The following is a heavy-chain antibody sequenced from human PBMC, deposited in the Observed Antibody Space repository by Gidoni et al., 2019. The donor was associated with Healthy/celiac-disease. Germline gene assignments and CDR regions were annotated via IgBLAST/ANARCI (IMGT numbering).Heavy chain of an antibody. CDR1: GGPLRSYY. D-gene: IGHD2-2*01. Sequence: QVQLQESGPGLVKPSETLSLTCTVPGGPLRSYYWSWLRQPAGKGLEWIGRIYTSGSTNYNPSLKSRVTMSVDTSKNQFSLKLSAVTAADTAVYYCARGVVGVPAHLNWFDPWGQGTLVTVSS. CDR2: IYTSGST. J-gene: IGHJ5*02. V-gene: IGHV4-4*07. CDR3: ARGVVGVPAHLNWFDP.